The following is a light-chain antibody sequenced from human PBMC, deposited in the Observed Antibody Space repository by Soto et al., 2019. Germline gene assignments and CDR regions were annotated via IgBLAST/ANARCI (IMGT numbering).Light chain of an antibody. J-gene: IGKJ1*01. CDR3: QQYHSFPVT. V-gene: IGKV1-5*03. Sequence: DIQMTQSPSSVSASVGDRVTITCRASQSISGWLAWYQQKPGKAPKLLIYKASSLKSGVPSRFSGSGSGTEFTLTIRSLQPDDSATYYCQQYHSFPVTFGQGTKVDIK. CDR2: KAS. CDR1: QSISGW.